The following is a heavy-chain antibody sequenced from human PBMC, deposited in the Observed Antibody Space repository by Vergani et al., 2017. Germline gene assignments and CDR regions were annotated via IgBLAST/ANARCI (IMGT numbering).Heavy chain of an antibody. Sequence: QVQLVESGGGLVKPGGSLRLSCAASRFTFSDYYMSWIRQASGKGLEWVSYISSSGSTIYYADSVKGRFTISRDNAKNSLYLQMNSLRAEDTAVYYCARAMEQQLVRDAFDIWGQGTMVTVSS. CDR1: RFTFSDYY. J-gene: IGHJ3*02. CDR3: ARAMEQQLVRDAFDI. D-gene: IGHD6-13*01. CDR2: ISSSGSTI. V-gene: IGHV3-11*01.